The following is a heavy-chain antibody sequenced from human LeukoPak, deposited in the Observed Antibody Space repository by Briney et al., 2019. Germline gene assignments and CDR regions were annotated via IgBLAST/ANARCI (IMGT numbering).Heavy chain of an antibody. CDR2: IRYDRGNK. D-gene: IGHD3-3*01. V-gene: IGHV3-30*02. Sequence: GGSLRLSCAASGFTFSSYGMHWVRQAPGKGLEWVAFIRYDRGNKYYADSVKGRFTISRDNSKNTLYLQMNSLRAEDTAVYYCAKDGTPYYDFWSGYYSDYWGQGTLVTVSS. CDR3: AKDGTPYYDFWSGYYSDY. CDR1: GFTFSSYG. J-gene: IGHJ4*02.